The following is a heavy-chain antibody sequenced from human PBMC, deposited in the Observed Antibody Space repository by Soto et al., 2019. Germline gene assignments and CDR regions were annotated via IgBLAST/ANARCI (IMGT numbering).Heavy chain of an antibody. D-gene: IGHD5-12*01. Sequence: GGSLRLSCAASGFTFSSYGMHWVRQAPGKGLEWVAVISYDGSNKYYADSVKGRFTISRDNSKNTLYLQMNSLRAEDTAVYYCAKEGDIVATAPSSLFDYWGQGTLVTVSS. V-gene: IGHV3-30*18. CDR1: GFTFSSYG. CDR3: AKEGDIVATAPSSLFDY. J-gene: IGHJ4*02. CDR2: ISYDGSNK.